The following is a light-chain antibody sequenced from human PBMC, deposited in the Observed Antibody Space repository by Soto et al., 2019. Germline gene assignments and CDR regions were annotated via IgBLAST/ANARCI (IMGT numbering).Light chain of an antibody. CDR2: AAS. Sequence: DIQMTQSPSSLSASLEDGVIVSCRASQSISNHLNWYQQKPGKAPKLLIFAASSLQSGVPSRFSGSRSGPDFTLTISSLQPEDFATYYCQQSYSSPPTFGQGTKVDIK. CDR1: QSISNH. V-gene: IGKV1-39*01. J-gene: IGKJ1*01. CDR3: QQSYSSPPT.